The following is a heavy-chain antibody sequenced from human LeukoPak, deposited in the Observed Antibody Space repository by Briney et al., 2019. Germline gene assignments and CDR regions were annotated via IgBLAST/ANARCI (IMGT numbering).Heavy chain of an antibody. J-gene: IGHJ4*02. CDR3: ARGCTSSSCYDY. V-gene: IGHV3-48*03. CDR1: GFTFSSHE. D-gene: IGHD2-2*01. CDR2: ISSSGSTI. Sequence: GGSLTLSCAASGFTFSSHEMNWVRQAPGKGLEWVSYISSSGSTIYYADSVKGRFTISRDNAKNSLYLQMNSLRAEDTAVYYCARGCTSSSCYDYWGQGTLVTVSS.